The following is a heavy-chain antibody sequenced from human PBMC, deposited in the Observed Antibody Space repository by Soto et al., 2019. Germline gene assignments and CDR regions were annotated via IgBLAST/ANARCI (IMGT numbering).Heavy chain of an antibody. CDR1: GGSISSGAYY. D-gene: IGHD3-22*01. Sequence: QVQLQESGPGLVKPSQTLSLTCTVSGGSISSGAYYWSWIRQPPGKGLEWIGYIYYSGSTYYNSSLKSRVTISVDTSKNQFSLKLSSVTAADTAVYYCARGAYYYDSSGYYSHAFDYWGQGTLVTVSS. CDR3: ARGAYYYDSSGYYSHAFDY. J-gene: IGHJ4*02. V-gene: IGHV4-30-4*01. CDR2: IYYSGST.